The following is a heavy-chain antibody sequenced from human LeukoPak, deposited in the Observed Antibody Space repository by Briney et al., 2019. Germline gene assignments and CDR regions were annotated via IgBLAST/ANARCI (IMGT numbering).Heavy chain of an antibody. CDR1: GGSFSGYY. CDR3: ATASDDSSGYYFDY. V-gene: IGHV4-34*01. J-gene: IGHJ4*02. CDR2: INHSGST. Sequence: SETLSLTCAVYGGSFSGYYWSWIRQPPGKGLEWIGEINHSGSTNYNPSLKSRVTISVDTSKNQFSLKLSSVTAADTAVYYCATASDDSSGYYFDYWGQGTLVTVSS. D-gene: IGHD3-22*01.